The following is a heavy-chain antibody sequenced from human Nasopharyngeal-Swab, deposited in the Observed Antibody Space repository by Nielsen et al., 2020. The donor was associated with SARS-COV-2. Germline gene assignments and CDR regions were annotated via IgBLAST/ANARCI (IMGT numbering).Heavy chain of an antibody. CDR1: GFIFSDYY. Sequence: GGSLRLSCAASGFIFSDYYMTWVRQAPGKGLEWVSYISSSYDYTNYADSVKGWFTISRDNAKNSLYLQMNSLRADDTAVYYCARLRSGTYGGDYWGQGALVTVSS. V-gene: IGHV3-11*06. D-gene: IGHD1-26*01. CDR3: ARLRSGTYGGDY. CDR2: ISSSYDYT. J-gene: IGHJ4*02.